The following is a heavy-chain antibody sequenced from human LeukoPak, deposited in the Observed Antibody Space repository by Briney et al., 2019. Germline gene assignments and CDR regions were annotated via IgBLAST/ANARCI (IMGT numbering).Heavy chain of an antibody. Sequence: ASVKVSCKVSGYTLTELSMHWVRRAPGKGLEWMGGFDPEDGETIYAQKFQGRVTMTEDTSTDTAYMELSSLRSEDTAVYYRATDWPDYDYVWGNGFDYWGQGTLVTVSS. J-gene: IGHJ4*02. V-gene: IGHV1-24*01. CDR2: FDPEDGET. D-gene: IGHD3-16*01. CDR1: GYTLTELS. CDR3: ATDWPDYDYVWGNGFDY.